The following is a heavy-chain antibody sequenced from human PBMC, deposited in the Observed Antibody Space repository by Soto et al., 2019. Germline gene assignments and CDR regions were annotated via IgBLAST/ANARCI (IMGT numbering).Heavy chain of an antibody. CDR3: ASYVWGSYRDDAFDI. Sequence: SETLSLTCTVSGGSISSSSYYWGWIRQPPGKGLEWIGSIYYSGSTYYNPSLKSRVTISVDTSKNQFSLKLSSVTAADTAVYYCASYVWGSYRDDAFDIWGQGTMVTVSS. V-gene: IGHV4-39*01. CDR2: IYYSGST. CDR1: GGSISSSSYY. D-gene: IGHD3-16*02. J-gene: IGHJ3*02.